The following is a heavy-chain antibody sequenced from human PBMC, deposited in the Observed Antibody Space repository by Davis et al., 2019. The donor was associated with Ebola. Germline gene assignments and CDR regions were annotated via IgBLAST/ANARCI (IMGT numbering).Heavy chain of an antibody. CDR1: GFTFSSYW. CDR2: ISGSGGST. CDR3: AKSLIWFGELFDY. V-gene: IGHV3-23*01. Sequence: GESLKISCAASGFTFSSYWMHWVRQAPGKGLEWVSAISGSGGSTYYADSVKGRFTISRDSSKNTLFLQMNSLRAEDTAVYYCAKSLIWFGELFDYWGQGTLVTVSS. J-gene: IGHJ4*02. D-gene: IGHD3-10*01.